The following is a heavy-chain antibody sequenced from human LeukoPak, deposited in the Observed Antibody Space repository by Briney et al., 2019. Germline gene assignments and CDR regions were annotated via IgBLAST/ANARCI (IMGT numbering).Heavy chain of an antibody. CDR1: GGSFSGYY. Sequence: PSETLSLTCAVYGGSFSGYYWSWIRQPPGKGLEWIGEINHSGSTNYNPSLKSRVTISVDTSKNQFSLKLSSVTAADTAVYYCAREPRLYCSSTSCYSNWFDPWGQGTLVTVSS. V-gene: IGHV4-34*01. CDR2: INHSGST. D-gene: IGHD2-2*01. J-gene: IGHJ5*02. CDR3: AREPRLYCSSTSCYSNWFDP.